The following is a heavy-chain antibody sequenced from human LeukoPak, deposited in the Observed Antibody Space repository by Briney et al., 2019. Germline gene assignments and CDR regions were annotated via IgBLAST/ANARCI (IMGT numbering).Heavy chain of an antibody. CDR3: AKDRMRIAVAGTDY. J-gene: IGHJ4*02. CDR2: ISGSGGST. D-gene: IGHD6-19*01. Sequence: GGSLRLSCAASGLTFSSYAMSWVRQAPGKGLEWVSAISGSGGSTYYADSVKGRFTISRDNSKNTLHLQMNSLRAEDTAVYYCAKDRMRIAVAGTDYWGQGTLVTVSS. V-gene: IGHV3-23*01. CDR1: GLTFSSYA.